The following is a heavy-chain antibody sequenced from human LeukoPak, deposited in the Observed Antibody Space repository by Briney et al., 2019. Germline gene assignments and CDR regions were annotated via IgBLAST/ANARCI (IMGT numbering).Heavy chain of an antibody. CDR3: ARDERLLSFLK. V-gene: IGHV3-23*01. CDR2: ITGSGGST. Sequence: GGSLRLSCAASGFTFRIYAMSWVRQAPGKGLEWVSGITGSGGSTYYADSVKGRFAISRDNSKNTLYLQMNSLRAEDTAIYYCARDERLLSFLKWGQGTPVTVSS. CDR1: GFTFRIYA. J-gene: IGHJ4*02. D-gene: IGHD3-3*01.